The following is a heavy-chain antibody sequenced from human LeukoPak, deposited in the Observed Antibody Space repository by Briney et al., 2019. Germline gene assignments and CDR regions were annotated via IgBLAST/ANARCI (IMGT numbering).Heavy chain of an antibody. D-gene: IGHD2-15*01. CDR3: ARYSISKLLLGNWFDP. Sequence: SETLSLTCTVSGGSISSGSYYWSWIRQPAGKGLEWIGRIYTSGSTNYNPSLKSRVTISVDTSKNQFSLKLSSVTAADTAVYYCARYSISKLLLGNWFDPWGQGTLVTVSS. CDR1: GGSISSGSYY. CDR2: IYTSGST. J-gene: IGHJ5*02. V-gene: IGHV4-61*02.